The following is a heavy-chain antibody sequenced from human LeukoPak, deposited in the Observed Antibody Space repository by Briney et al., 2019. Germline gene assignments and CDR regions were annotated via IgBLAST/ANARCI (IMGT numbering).Heavy chain of an antibody. CDR3: ARAAGPGGTTFLGWFDP. V-gene: IGHV3-11*01. J-gene: IGHJ5*02. CDR1: GFRFGDNY. CDR2: ISSGSGTTI. D-gene: IGHD1-7*01. Sequence: PGGSLRLSCAASGFRFGDNYMSWIRQAPGKGLEWLSYISSGSGTTIYYGDSVRGRFTISRDDAENLLYLQMNSLRAEDTAVYYCARAAGPGGTTFLGWFDPWGQGTLVTVSS.